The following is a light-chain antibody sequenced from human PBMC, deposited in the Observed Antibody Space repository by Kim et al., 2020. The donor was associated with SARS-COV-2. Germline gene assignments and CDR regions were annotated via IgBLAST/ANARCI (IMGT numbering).Light chain of an antibody. CDR3: CSYRRDNTWV. CDR2: DVR. CDR1: NSDIGSYDY. V-gene: IGLV2-14*03. J-gene: IGLJ3*02. Sequence: QSALTQPASVSGFLGQTITISCIGANSDIGSYDYVSWYQQHPDQAPRLVISDVRNRPSGISYRFSGSKSGNTASLTISGLQTEDEAHYYCCSYRRDNTWVFGGGTQLTVL.